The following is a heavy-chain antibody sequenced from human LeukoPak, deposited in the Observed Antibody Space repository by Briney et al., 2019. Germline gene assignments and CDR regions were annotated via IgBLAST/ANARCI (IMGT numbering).Heavy chain of an antibody. Sequence: PGGSLRLSCAASGFSFKNYAMSWVRQAPGKGLEWVSAIGHDGSDPKYAVSVKGRFTISRDNSKNTLYLQMNSLRAEDTAVYYCAREPLTGTYDYWGQGTMVTVSS. CDR1: GFSFKNYA. CDR2: IGHDGSDP. J-gene: IGHJ4*02. CDR3: AREPLTGTYDY. V-gene: IGHV3-23*01. D-gene: IGHD1-20*01.